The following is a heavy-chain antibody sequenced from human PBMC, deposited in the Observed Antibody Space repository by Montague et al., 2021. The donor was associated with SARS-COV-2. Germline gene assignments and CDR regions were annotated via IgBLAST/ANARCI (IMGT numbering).Heavy chain of an antibody. D-gene: IGHD5-12*01. V-gene: IGHV3-23*01. Sequence: SLRLSCAVSGFTISSYAMSWVRQPPGKGLEWVSAISGSGSTYYADSVKRRFTISRDNSKNTLYLQMNRLRAADTAACYCAKGRTVVATISPFDYWGQGTLVTVSS. CDR2: ISGSGST. J-gene: IGHJ4*02. CDR1: GFTISSYA. CDR3: AKGRTVVATISPFDY.